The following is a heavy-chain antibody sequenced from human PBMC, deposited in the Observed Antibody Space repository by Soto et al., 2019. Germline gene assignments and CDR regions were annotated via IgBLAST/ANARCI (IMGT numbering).Heavy chain of an antibody. CDR1: GGSISSGGYS. J-gene: IGHJ4*02. CDR2: IYHSGST. CDR3: ARGSYYPRSDSKKCFDY. Sequence: SETLSLTCAVSGGSISSGGYSWSWIRQPPGKGLEWIGEIYHSGSTNYNPSLKSRVTISVDTSNNQFSLRLSSVTAADTAVYYCARGSYYPRSDSKKCFDYWGQGTLVTVSS. V-gene: IGHV4-30-2*01. D-gene: IGHD3-22*01.